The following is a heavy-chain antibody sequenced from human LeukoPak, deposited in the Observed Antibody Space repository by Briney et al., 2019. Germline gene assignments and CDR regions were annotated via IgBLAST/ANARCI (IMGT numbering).Heavy chain of an antibody. CDR2: IYTSGST. CDR3: ARDRGSGSYYYFDY. V-gene: IGHV4-4*07. Sequence: ASETLSLTCTVSGGSISSYYWSWIQQPAVKGLEWIGRIYTSGSTNYNPSLKSRVTMSVDTSKNQFSLKLSSVTAADTAVYYCARDRGSGSYYYFDYWGQGTLVTVSS. D-gene: IGHD3-10*01. J-gene: IGHJ4*02. CDR1: GGSISSYY.